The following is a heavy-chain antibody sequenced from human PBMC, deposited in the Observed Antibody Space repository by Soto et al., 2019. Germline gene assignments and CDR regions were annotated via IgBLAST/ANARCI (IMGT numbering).Heavy chain of an antibody. D-gene: IGHD4-4*01. J-gene: IGHJ6*02. CDR1: GFTFSDHY. CDR3: ARDRKPSSYIGLDV. V-gene: IGHV3-11*01. CDR2: ISGTRISDGGSTV. Sequence: PGGSLRLSCEASGFTFSDHYMSWVRQAPGKGLEWISHISGTRISDGGSTVAYADSVKGRFTISRDNAKNSLYLQMNSLRAEDTAVYYCARDRKPSSYIGLDVWGQGTTVTVSS.